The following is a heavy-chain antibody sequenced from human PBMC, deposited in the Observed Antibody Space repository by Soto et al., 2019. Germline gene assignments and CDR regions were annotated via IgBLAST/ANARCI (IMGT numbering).Heavy chain of an antibody. CDR1: VGTISVYA. Sequence: SSGKGSCKGSVGTISVYAISCVRQAPGQGLEWMGGIIPIFGTANYAQKFQGRVTITAEESTSTAYMELSSLRSEDTAVYYCARGEEGFDYWGQGTLVPVSS. D-gene: IGHD3-16*01. J-gene: IGHJ4*02. CDR2: IIPIFGTA. V-gene: IGHV1-69*13. CDR3: ARGEEGFDY.